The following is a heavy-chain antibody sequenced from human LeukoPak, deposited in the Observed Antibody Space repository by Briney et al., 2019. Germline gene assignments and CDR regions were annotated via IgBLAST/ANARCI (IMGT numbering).Heavy chain of an antibody. Sequence: SQTLSLTCTVSGGSISSGSYYWSWIRQPAGKGLEWIGRIYTSGSTNYNPSLKSRVTISVDTSKNQFSLKLSSVTAADTAVYYCASITIFGVVISWGQGTLVTVSS. D-gene: IGHD3-3*01. J-gene: IGHJ4*02. CDR1: GGSISSGSYY. CDR3: ASITIFGVVIS. V-gene: IGHV4-61*02. CDR2: IYTSGST.